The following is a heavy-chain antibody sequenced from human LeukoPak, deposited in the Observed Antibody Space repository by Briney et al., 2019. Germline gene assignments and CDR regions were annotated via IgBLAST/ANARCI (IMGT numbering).Heavy chain of an antibody. CDR1: GYTFTSYD. D-gene: IGHD3-3*01. V-gene: IGHV1-8*01. CDR3: ARDQSGRARFFSLGFDP. Sequence: GASVKVSCKASGYTFTSYDTNWVRQATGQGLEWMGWMNPNSGNTGYAQKFQGRVTMTRNTSISTAYMELSSLRSEDTAVYYCARDQSGRARFFSLGFDPWGQGTLVTVSS. CDR2: MNPNSGNT. J-gene: IGHJ5*02.